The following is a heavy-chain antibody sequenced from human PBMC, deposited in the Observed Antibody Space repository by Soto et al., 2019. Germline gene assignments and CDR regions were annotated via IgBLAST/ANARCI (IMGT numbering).Heavy chain of an antibody. D-gene: IGHD3-9*01. V-gene: IGHV4-31*03. J-gene: IGHJ4*02. CDR3: ARGGTGYLGPLPFDS. CDR1: GGSISSGGYY. CDR2: IYYSGST. Sequence: QVQLQESGPGLVKPSQTLSLTCTVSGGSISSGGYYWSWIRQHPGKGLQWIGYIYYSGSTSYNPSLKSRVTISVDTSKNQFSLKLSSVTAADTAVYYCARGGTGYLGPLPFDSWGQGTLVTVSS.